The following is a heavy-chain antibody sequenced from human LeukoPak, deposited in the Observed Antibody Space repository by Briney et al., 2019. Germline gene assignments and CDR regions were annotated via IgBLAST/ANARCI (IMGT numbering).Heavy chain of an antibody. J-gene: IGHJ4*02. CDR3: ARRAHYYGSGSYYYYFDY. CDR2: IYYSGST. D-gene: IGHD3-10*01. V-gene: IGHV4-39*01. CDR1: GGSISSSSYY. Sequence: SETLSLICTVSGGSISSSSYYWGWIRQPPGKGLEWIGSIYYSGSTYYNPSLKSRVTISVDTSKNQFSLKLSSVTAADTAVYYCARRAHYYGSGSYYYYFDYWGQGTLVTVSS.